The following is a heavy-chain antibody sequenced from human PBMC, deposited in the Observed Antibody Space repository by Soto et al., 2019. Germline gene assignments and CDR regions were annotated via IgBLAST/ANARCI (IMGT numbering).Heavy chain of an antibody. V-gene: IGHV1-18*04. CDR3: ARDRSGSSGYYGMDG. CDR1: GYTFTSYG. J-gene: IGHJ6*02. D-gene: IGHD3-10*01. CDR2: ISAYNGNT. Sequence: ASVKVSCKASGYTFTSYGISWVRQAPGQGLEWMGWISAYNGNTNYAQKLQGRVTMTTDTSTSTAYMELRSLRAEDTAVYYCARDRSGSSGYYGMDGWGQGTTVTVSS.